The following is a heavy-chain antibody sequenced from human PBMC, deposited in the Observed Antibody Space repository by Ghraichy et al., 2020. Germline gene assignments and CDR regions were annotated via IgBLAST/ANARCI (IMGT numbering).Heavy chain of an antibody. J-gene: IGHJ4*02. CDR2: IRYDGSNK. CDR1: GFTFSSYG. V-gene: IGHV3-30*02. Sequence: GGSLRLSCAASGFTFSSYGMHWVRQAPGKGLEWVAFIRYDGSNKYYADSVKGRFTISRDNSKNTLYLQMNSLRAEDTAVYYCANLVYGSGSYQTDYWGQGTLVTVSS. CDR3: ANLVYGSGSYQTDY. D-gene: IGHD3-10*01.